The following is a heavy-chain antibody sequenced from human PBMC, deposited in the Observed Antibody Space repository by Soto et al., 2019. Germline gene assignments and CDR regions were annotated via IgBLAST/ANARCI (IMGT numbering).Heavy chain of an antibody. J-gene: IGHJ4*02. CDR3: ARGRYGDY. CDR1: GYTFTSYG. CDR2: ISAHNGNT. V-gene: IGHV1-18*01. Sequence: QVHLMQSGDGVEKPGASVKVSCKTSGYTFTSYGITWVRQAPGQGLEWMGWISAHNGNTDYAQKLQGRVIVTRDTSTSTAYMELRSLRSDDTAVYYCARGRYGDYWGQGALVTVSS. D-gene: IGHD1-1*01.